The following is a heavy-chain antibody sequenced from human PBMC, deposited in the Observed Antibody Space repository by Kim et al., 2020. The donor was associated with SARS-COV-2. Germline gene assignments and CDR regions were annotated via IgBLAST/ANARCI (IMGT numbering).Heavy chain of an antibody. D-gene: IGHD3-10*01. J-gene: IGHJ6*02. CDR3: SRAAGYYGSGSSIGMDV. CDR2: INPNSGGT. CDR1: GYTFTDYY. V-gene: IGHV1-2*02. Sequence: ASVKVSCKASGYTFTDYYIHWVRQAPGQGLEWMGWINPNSGGTNYAQKFQGRVTMTRDTSISTAYMELSRLKSDDTAVYYCSRAAGYYGSGSSIGMDVWGQGTTVTVSS.